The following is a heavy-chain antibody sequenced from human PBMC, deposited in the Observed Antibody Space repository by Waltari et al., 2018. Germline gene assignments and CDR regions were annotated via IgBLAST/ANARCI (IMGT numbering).Heavy chain of an antibody. Sequence: EVQMVESGGGSMKPGDSLRLSCVASGFRFTPAWLTWVRQAPGKGLEWGGRNKSQNGGATTDFAASLRGRFSISRDDSQNMVFLQMSSLRIEDTAVYYCTTLDAPWGGWGHGTLVTVSS. V-gene: IGHV3-15*01. CDR1: GFRFTPAW. D-gene: IGHD7-27*01. CDR3: TTLDAPWGG. CDR2: NKSQNGGATT. J-gene: IGHJ4*01.